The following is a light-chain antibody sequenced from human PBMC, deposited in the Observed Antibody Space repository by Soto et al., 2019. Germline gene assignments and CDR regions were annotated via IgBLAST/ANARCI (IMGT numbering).Light chain of an antibody. CDR1: QNISRC. V-gene: IGKV1-5*03. J-gene: IGKJ1*01. Sequence: DIPMTQSPSTLSASVGDRVNITCRASQNISRCVAWYQQKPGKAPKVLIYGASTLDSGIPSRFSGSGSGTDFTLTISSLQPDDFATYYCQQYNTYFRMFGQGTKVEI. CDR2: GAS. CDR3: QQYNTYFRM.